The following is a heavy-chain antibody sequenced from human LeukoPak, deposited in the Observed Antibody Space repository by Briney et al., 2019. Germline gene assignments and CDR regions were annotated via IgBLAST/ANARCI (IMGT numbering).Heavy chain of an antibody. J-gene: IGHJ4*02. Sequence: GGSLRLSCAASGFTFSSYAMHWVRQAPGKGLEWVTVISNDGSNKYYADSVKDRFTISRDKSKNTLYLQMNSLRDEDTAVYYCARDPGAWYYDCWGQGALVTVSS. V-gene: IGHV3-30*14. CDR3: ARDPGAWYYDC. D-gene: IGHD7-27*01. CDR2: ISNDGSNK. CDR1: GFTFSSYA.